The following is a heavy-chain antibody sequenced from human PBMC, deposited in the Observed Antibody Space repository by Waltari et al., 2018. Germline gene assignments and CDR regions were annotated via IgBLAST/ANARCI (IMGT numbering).Heavy chain of an antibody. Sequence: QVQLQESGPGLVKPSQTLSLTCTVSGGSILSGGYYWSWIRQPPGKGLEWIGYIYFSGSTYYNPSLKSRVTISVDTSKNQFSLKLNSVTAADTAVYYCARRGRTTLSYYFDYWGQGTLVTVSS. D-gene: IGHD4-4*01. CDR1: GGSILSGGYY. J-gene: IGHJ4*02. CDR2: IYFSGST. CDR3: ARRGRTTLSYYFDY. V-gene: IGHV4-30-4*08.